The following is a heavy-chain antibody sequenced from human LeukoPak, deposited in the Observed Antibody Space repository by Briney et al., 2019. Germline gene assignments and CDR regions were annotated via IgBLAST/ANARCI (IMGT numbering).Heavy chain of an antibody. Sequence: SQTLSLTCAISGDSVSSNSAAWNWIRQSPSRGLEWLGRTYYRSKWYNDYAVSVKSRITINPDTSKNQFSLKLSSVTAADTAVYYCARVEVDTAMVGGYYYYYYMDVWGKGTTATVSS. D-gene: IGHD5-18*01. CDR1: GDSVSSNSAA. CDR2: TYYRSKWYN. V-gene: IGHV6-1*01. J-gene: IGHJ6*03. CDR3: ARVEVDTAMVGGYYYYYYMDV.